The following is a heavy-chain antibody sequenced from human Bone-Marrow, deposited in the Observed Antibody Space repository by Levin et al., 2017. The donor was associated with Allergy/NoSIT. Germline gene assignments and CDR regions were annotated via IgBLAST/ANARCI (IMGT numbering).Heavy chain of an antibody. J-gene: IGHJ5*02. CDR2: IDPADSDT. CDR3: ARLGIDLNWFDP. D-gene: IGHD2-21*01. V-gene: IGHV5-51*01. Sequence: GESLKISCKGSGYSFTTYWIGWVRQMPGKGLEWMGIIDPADSDTRYSPSFQGQVTISADKSISTAYLQWGSLKASDTAMYYCARLGIDLNWFDPWGQGTLVTVSS. CDR1: GYSFTTYW.